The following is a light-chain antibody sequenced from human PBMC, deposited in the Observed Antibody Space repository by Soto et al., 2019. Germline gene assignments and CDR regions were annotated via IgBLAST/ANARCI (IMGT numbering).Light chain of an antibody. Sequence: DIQMTQSPSSLSASVGDRVTITCRASQGIRNELGWYQQKPGKAPKRLMYGASTLQSGVPSRFSGSGSGTEFTLTISSLQPEDFATYYCLHQNSYLALSFGGGTKVEI. V-gene: IGKV1-17*01. CDR3: LHQNSYLALS. CDR1: QGIRNE. J-gene: IGKJ4*01. CDR2: GAS.